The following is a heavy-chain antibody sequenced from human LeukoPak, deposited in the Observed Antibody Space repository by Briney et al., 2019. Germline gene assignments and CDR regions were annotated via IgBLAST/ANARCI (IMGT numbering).Heavy chain of an antibody. D-gene: IGHD1-26*01. CDR3: AKAPYVGATTSLLHYFDY. V-gene: IGHV3-53*01. CDR1: GFTVSSNY. CDR2: IYSGGST. Sequence: HPGGSLRLSCAASGFTVSSNYMSWVRQAPGKGLEWVSVIYSGGSTYYADSVKGRFTISRDNSKNTLYLQMNSLRAEDTAVYYCAKAPYVGATTSLLHYFDYWGQGTLVTVSS. J-gene: IGHJ4*02.